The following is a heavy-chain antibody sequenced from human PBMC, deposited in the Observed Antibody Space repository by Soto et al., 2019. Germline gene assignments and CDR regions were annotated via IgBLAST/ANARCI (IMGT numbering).Heavy chain of an antibody. CDR3: ARQGPYGMDV. CDR1: GGSISSYY. J-gene: IGHJ6*02. Sequence: QVQLQESGPGLVKPSETLSLTCTVSGGSISSYYWSWIRQPPGKGLEWIGYIYYSGSTNYNPSLKTPVTTSVDTSKTQFSLKLSSVTAADTAVYYCARQGPYGMDVWGQGTTVTVSS. CDR2: IYYSGST. V-gene: IGHV4-59*08.